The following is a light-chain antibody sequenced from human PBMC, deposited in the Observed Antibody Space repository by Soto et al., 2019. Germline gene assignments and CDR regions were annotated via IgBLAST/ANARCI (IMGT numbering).Light chain of an antibody. CDR1: QSVSSSY. V-gene: IGKV3-20*01. CDR3: QQYGSAPQT. J-gene: IGKJ1*01. CDR2: GAS. Sequence: EIVLTQSPGTLSLSPGERATLSCRASQSVSSSYLAWYQQKPGQAPRLLIYGASSRATGIPDRFSGSGSGTDFTLTISRLSPEYFAVYYCQQYGSAPQTCGQGTKVEIK.